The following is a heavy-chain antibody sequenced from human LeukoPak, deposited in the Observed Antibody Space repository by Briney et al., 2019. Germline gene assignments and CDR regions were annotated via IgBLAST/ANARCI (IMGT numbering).Heavy chain of an antibody. V-gene: IGHV1-46*01. D-gene: IGHD1-26*01. J-gene: IGHJ4*02. CDR3: AREWVGAVRYWDY. Sequence: ASVKVSCKASGYTFTSYYMHWVRQAPGQGLEWMGIINPSADSTTYAQKFQARVTFTRDTSTSTVYMERSSLRSEDTAVYYCAREWVGAVRYWDYWGQGTLVTVSS. CDR1: GYTFTSYY. CDR2: INPSADST.